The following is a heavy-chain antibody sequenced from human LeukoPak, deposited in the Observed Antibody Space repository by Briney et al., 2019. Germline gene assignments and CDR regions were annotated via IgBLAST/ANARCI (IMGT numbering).Heavy chain of an antibody. CDR2: IYYSGST. Sequence: SETLSLTCTVSGGSISSSSYYWGWIRQPPGKGLEWIGSIYYSGSTYYNPSLKSRVTISVDTSKNQFSLKLSSVTTADTAVYYCARFVVRGVITNWGQGTLVTVSS. J-gene: IGHJ4*02. V-gene: IGHV4-39*01. D-gene: IGHD3-10*01. CDR1: GGSISSSSYY. CDR3: ARFVVRGVITN.